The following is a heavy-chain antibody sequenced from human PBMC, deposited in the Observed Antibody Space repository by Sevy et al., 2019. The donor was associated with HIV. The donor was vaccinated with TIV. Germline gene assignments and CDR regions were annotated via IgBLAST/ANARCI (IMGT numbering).Heavy chain of an antibody. CDR2: IIPIFGTA. CDR1: GGTFSSYA. CDR3: ARDQPGIAARKYNWFDP. Sequence: ASVKVSCKASGGTFSSYAINWVRQAPGQGLEWMGGIIPIFGTANYAQKFQGRVTITADESTSTAYMELSSLRSEDTAVYYCARDQPGIAARKYNWFDPWGQGTLVTVSS. J-gene: IGHJ5*02. D-gene: IGHD6-25*01. V-gene: IGHV1-69*13.